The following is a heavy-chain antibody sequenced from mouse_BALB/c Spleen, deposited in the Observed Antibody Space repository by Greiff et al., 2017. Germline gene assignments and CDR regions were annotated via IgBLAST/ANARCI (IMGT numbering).Heavy chain of an antibody. V-gene: IGHV5-6-5*01. CDR3: ARGPHSTATCFDY. J-gene: IGHJ2*01. D-gene: IGHD5-5*01. CDR2: ISSGGST. CDR1: GFTFSSYA. Sequence: DVMLVESGGGLVKPGGSLKLSCAASGFTFSSYAMSWVRQTPEKRLEWVASISSGGSTYYPDSVKGRFTISRDNARNILYLQMSSLRSEDTAMYYCARGPHSTATCFDYWGQGTTLTVSA.